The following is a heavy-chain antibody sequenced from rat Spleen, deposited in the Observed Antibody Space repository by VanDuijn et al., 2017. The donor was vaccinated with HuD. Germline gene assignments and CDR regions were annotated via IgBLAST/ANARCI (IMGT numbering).Heavy chain of an antibody. CDR3: TRGGLSRFDY. Sequence: EVQLVESGGGLVQPGRSLKLSCAASGFTFSDYYMAWVRQAPTKGLEWVASISYDGGTTYYPDSVKGRFTISRDNAKSTLYLQMDSLRSEDTATYYCTRGGLSRFDYWGQGVMVTVSS. CDR2: ISYDGGTT. D-gene: IGHD1-11*01. V-gene: IGHV5-20*01. CDR1: GFTFSDYY. J-gene: IGHJ2*01.